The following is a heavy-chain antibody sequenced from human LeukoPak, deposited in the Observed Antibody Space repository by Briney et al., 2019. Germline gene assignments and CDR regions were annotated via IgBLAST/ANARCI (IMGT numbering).Heavy chain of an antibody. CDR2: INHSGST. Sequence: PSETLSLTCAVYGGSFSGYYWSWIRQPPGKGLEWIGEINHSGSTNYNPSLKSRVTISVDTSKNQFSLKLSSVTAADTAVYYCARRRVPGGGYFDYWGQGTLVTVSS. V-gene: IGHV4-34*01. CDR3: ARRRVPGGGYFDY. J-gene: IGHJ4*02. D-gene: IGHD3-10*01. CDR1: GGSFSGYY.